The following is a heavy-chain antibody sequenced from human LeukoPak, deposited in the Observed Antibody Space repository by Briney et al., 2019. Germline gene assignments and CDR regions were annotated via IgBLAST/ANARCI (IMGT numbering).Heavy chain of an antibody. CDR2: ISYDGSNK. Sequence: GGSLRLSCAASGFTFSSYGMHWVRQAPGKGLEWVAVISYDGSNKYYADSVKGRFTISRDNSKNTLYLQMNSLRAEDTAVYYCAKSFPAAGTFGDYWGQGTLVTVSS. V-gene: IGHV3-30*18. CDR1: GFTFSSYG. D-gene: IGHD6-13*01. J-gene: IGHJ4*02. CDR3: AKSFPAAGTFGDY.